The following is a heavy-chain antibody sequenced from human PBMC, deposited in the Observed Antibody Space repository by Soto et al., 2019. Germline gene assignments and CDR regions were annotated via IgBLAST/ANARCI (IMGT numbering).Heavy chain of an antibody. J-gene: IGHJ4*02. CDR3: AIHTGLEVTGPDY. Sequence: GGSLRLSCAASGFTFSSYAMSWVRQAPGKGLEWVSAVSGSGDATYYADSVKGRFSIFRDNSKNTLYLQMNSLKADDTAVFYCAIHTGLEVTGPDYWGQGTLVTVSS. CDR1: GFTFSSYA. D-gene: IGHD6-19*01. V-gene: IGHV3-23*01. CDR2: VSGSGDAT.